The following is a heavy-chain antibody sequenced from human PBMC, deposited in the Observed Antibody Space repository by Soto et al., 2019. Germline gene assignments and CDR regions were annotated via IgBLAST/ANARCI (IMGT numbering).Heavy chain of an antibody. CDR2: ISYDGSDK. CDR1: GFTFSGYG. CDR3: AKNSRYPAYARDI. D-gene: IGHD2-2*02. J-gene: IGHJ3*02. Sequence: QVQLVESGGGVVQPGRSLRLSCSASGFTFSGYGMHWVRQAPGKGLDWVGRISYDGSDKYYADSVKGRFTISRDNPTSTLYLQMDSLRAEDTAVYYFAKNSRYPAYARDIWGQGTMVTVSS. V-gene: IGHV3-30*18.